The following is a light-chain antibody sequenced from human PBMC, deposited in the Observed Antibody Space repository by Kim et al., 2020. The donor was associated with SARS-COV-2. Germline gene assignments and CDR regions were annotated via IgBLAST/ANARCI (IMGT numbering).Light chain of an antibody. CDR1: GNHVGNHG. J-gene: IGLJ3*02. CDR3: SAWDFTLSAWV. CDR2: RNN. V-gene: IGLV10-54*01. Sequence: QTATLTCTGTGNHVGNHGLAWLQQHQSHPPKLLSYRNNDRPSGISERFSASRSGNTASLTITGLQPDDEADYYCSAWDFTLSAWVFGGGTQLTVL.